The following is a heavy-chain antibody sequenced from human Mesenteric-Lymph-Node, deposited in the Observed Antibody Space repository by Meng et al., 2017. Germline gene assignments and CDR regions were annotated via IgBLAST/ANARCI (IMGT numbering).Heavy chain of an antibody. CDR3: ARVDSSGYFLDY. CDR1: GGSISSGGHS. J-gene: IGHJ4*01. CDR2: IYYSGST. V-gene: IGHV4-31*03. D-gene: IGHD3-22*01. Sequence: QVQLQESGPGLGKPSQTLSRTCTVSGGSISSGGHSWSGIRQHPGKGLEWIAYIYYSGSTYYNPSLKSRVILSVDTSKNQFSLKLSSVTAADTAVYYCARVDSSGYFLDYWGQGTLVTVSS.